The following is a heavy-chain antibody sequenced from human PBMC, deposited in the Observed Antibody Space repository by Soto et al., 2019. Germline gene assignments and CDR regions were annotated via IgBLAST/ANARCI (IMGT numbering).Heavy chain of an antibody. CDR1: GGSISSGGYY. V-gene: IGHV4-31*03. CDR3: ARAPVVVPAAIYYFDY. CDR2: IYYSGRT. J-gene: IGHJ4*02. Sequence: SETLSLTCTVSGGSISSGGYYWSWIRQHPGKGLEWIGYIYYSGRTYYNPSLKSRVTIPVDTSKNQFSLKLSSVTAADTAVYYCARAPVVVPAAIYYFDYWGQGTLVTVSS. D-gene: IGHD2-2*01.